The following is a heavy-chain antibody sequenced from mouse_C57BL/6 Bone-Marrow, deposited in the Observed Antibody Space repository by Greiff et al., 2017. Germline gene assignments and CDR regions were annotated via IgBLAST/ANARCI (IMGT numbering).Heavy chain of an antibody. CDR3: ASAGNYDAHSY. V-gene: IGHV1-59*01. J-gene: IGHJ3*01. CDR1: GYTFTSYW. D-gene: IGHD2-4*01. Sequence: QVQLQQPGAELVRPGPSVTLSCKASGYTFTSYWMHWVKQRPGHGLAWIGVIDPSDSYTNYNQKFKGKAILTVDTSSSTAYMQLSSRTSEDSAVDYCASAGNYDAHSYWGQGTLVTVSA. CDR2: IDPSDSYT.